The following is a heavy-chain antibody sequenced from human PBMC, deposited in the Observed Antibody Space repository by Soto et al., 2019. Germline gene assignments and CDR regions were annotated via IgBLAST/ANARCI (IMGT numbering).Heavy chain of an antibody. CDR1: GGSFSGYY. D-gene: IGHD4-17*01. Sequence: SETLSLTCAVYGGSFSGYYWSWIRQHPGKGLEWIGYIYYSGSTYYNPSLKSRVTISVDTSKNQFSLKLSSVTAADTAVYYCARSVYGDYKWASGWFDPWGQGTLVTVTS. CDR2: IYYSGST. V-gene: IGHV4-31*11. J-gene: IGHJ5*02. CDR3: ARSVYGDYKWASGWFDP.